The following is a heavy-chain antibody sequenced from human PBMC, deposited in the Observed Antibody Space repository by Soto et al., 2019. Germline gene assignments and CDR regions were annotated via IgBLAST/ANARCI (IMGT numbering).Heavy chain of an antibody. D-gene: IGHD1-26*01. CDR1: GYTFTSCC. Sequence: ASVKVSCKASGYTFTSCCISWVRQAPGQGLEWMGWISAYNGNTNYAQKLQGRVTMTTDTSTSTTYMELRSLRSDDTAVYYCARASGSSYWFDPWGQGTLVTVSS. J-gene: IGHJ5*02. V-gene: IGHV1-18*01. CDR2: ISAYNGNT. CDR3: ARASGSSYWFDP.